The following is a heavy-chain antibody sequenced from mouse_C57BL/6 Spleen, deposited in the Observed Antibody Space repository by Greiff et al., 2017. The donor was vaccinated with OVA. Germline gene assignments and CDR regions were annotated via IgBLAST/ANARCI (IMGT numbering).Heavy chain of an antibody. V-gene: IGHV1-82*01. CDR2: IYPGAGDT. CDR3: ARSDTTVGDFDY. Sequence: QVQLQQSGPELVKPGASVKISCKASGYAFSSSWMNWVKQRPGKGLEWIGRIYPGAGDTNYNGKFKGKATLTADKSSSTAYMQLSSLTSEDSAVYVCARSDTTVGDFDYWGQGTTLTVSS. J-gene: IGHJ2*01. D-gene: IGHD1-1*01. CDR1: GYAFSSSW.